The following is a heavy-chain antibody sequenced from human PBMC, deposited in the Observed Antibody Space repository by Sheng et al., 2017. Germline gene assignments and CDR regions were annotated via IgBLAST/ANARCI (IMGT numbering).Heavy chain of an antibody. CDR1: GFAFSTYG. CDR2: IWYDGSDE. V-gene: IGHV3-33*01. CDR3: ARDKWGGNGVRTSYFDY. D-gene: IGHD7-27*01. Sequence: VQLVESGGGVVQPGRSLRLSCAASGFAFSTYGIHWVRQAPGKGLEWVALIWYDGSDEYYVDSVKGRFTISRDNSKDTLYLQMNSLRAEDTAVYYCARDKWGGNGVRTSYFDYWGRGNPSVTVSS. J-gene: IGHJ4*02.